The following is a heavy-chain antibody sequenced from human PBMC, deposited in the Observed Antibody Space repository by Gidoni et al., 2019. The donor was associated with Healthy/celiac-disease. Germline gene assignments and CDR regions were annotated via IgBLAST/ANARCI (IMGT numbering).Heavy chain of an antibody. CDR1: AYSFTSYW. CDR2: IDTSDSYT. D-gene: IGHD6-19*01. V-gene: IGHV5-10-1*03. CDR3: ARRPVAGPDY. Sequence: EVQLVLSGAEVNKPGVSLRISCMGSAYSFTSYWISWVRKMTGKGLEWLGRIDTSDSYTNYSPSCQGHVTISADKSISTAYLQWSSLKASDTAMYYGARRPVAGPDYWGQGTLVTVSS. J-gene: IGHJ4*02.